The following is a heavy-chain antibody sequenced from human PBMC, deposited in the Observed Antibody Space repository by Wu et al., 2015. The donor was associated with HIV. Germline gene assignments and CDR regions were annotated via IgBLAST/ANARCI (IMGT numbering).Heavy chain of an antibody. CDR3: VVATISAFDI. Sequence: QVHLMQSGSEVKKPGASMKVSCKASGYTFSDYYIQWVRQVPGQGLEWMGWINPNTGATNYAQKFEDRVSMTRETSITTAYMELRSLRSDDTAVYFCVVATISAFDIWGPWDNGHRL. D-gene: IGHD5-24*01. V-gene: IGHV1-2*02. J-gene: IGHJ3*02. CDR2: INPNTGAT. CDR1: GYTFSDYY.